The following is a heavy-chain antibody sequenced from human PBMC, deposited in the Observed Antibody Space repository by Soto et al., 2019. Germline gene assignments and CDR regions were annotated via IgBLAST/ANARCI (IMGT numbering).Heavy chain of an antibody. CDR1: GYTFTSYG. CDR3: ARHPNDSSGWWGYYYYGMDV. J-gene: IGHJ6*02. CDR2: ISAYNGNT. V-gene: IGHV1-18*01. D-gene: IGHD6-19*01. Sequence: QVQLVQSGAEVKKPGASVKVSCKASGYTFTSYGISWVRQAPGQGLEWMGWISAYNGNTNYAQKLQGRVTMTTDTATSTAYMELRSLRSDDTAVYYCARHPNDSSGWWGYYYYGMDVWGQGTTVTVSS.